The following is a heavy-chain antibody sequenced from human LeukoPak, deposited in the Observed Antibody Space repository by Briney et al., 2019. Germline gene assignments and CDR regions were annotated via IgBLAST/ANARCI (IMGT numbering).Heavy chain of an antibody. CDR3: ARGSGSHGRDWFDP. Sequence: SETLSLTCAVSGGSISSSNWWSWVRQPPGKGLEWIGEIYHSGNTNYNPSLKSRVTISVDKSKNQFSLKLSSVTAADTAVYYCARGSGSHGRDWFDPWGQGTLVTVSS. CDR2: IYHSGNT. J-gene: IGHJ5*02. CDR1: GGSISSSNW. D-gene: IGHD1-26*01. V-gene: IGHV4-4*02.